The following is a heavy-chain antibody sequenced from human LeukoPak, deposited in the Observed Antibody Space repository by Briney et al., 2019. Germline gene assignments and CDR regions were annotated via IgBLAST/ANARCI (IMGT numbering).Heavy chain of an antibody. CDR1: GFTFSSYD. V-gene: IGHV3-23*01. J-gene: IGHJ4*02. CDR3: ARDGEEYYYDSSGYYRRDYFDY. CDR2: ISGCCGST. Sequence: GGSLRLSCAASGFTFSSYDMSWVRQAPAQGLEWVSAISGCCGSTYYADSVKGRLTISRDNSNITLYLQMNSLRAEDTAVYYCARDGEEYYYDSSGYYRRDYFDYWGQGTLVTVSS. D-gene: IGHD3-22*01.